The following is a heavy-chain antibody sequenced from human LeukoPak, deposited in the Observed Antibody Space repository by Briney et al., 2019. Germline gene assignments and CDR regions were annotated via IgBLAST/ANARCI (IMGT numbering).Heavy chain of an antibody. V-gene: IGHV1-69*05. CDR2: IIPIYGTA. J-gene: IGHJ4*02. CDR1: GGTFSSYA. CDR3: ARAAGKGYYDSSGYPY. D-gene: IGHD3-22*01. Sequence: SVKVSCKASGGTFSSYAISWVRQAPGQGLEWMGGIIPIYGTANYAQKFQGRVTITTDESTSAAYMELSSLRSEDTAVYYCARAAGKGYYDSSGYPYWGQGTLVTVSS.